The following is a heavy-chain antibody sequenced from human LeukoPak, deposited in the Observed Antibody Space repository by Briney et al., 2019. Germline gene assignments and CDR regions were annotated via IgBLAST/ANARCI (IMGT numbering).Heavy chain of an antibody. J-gene: IGHJ4*02. D-gene: IGHD3-22*01. CDR2: INSDGSTT. V-gene: IGHV3-74*01. Sequence: GGSLRLSCAASGFTFISYWMHWVRQAPGKGLVWVSRINSDGSTTSYAASVKGRFTISRDTAKNTLYLQMNSLRAEDTAVYDCERGHHYYDSSAYYYWGQGTLVTVSS. CDR3: ERGHHYYDSSAYYY. CDR1: GFTFISYW.